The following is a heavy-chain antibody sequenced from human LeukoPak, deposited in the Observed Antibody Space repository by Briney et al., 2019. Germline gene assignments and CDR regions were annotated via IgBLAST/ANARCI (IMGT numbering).Heavy chain of an antibody. CDR2: INHSGST. CDR3: ARVVWYSSSWYDYFRFDY. D-gene: IGHD6-13*01. V-gene: IGHV4-34*01. Sequence: SETLSLTCAVYGGSFSGYYWSWIRQPPGKGLEWIGEINHSGSTNYNPSLKSRVTISVDTSKNQFSLKLSSVTAADTAVYYCARVVWYSSSWYDYFRFDYWGQGTLVTVSS. J-gene: IGHJ4*02. CDR1: GGSFSGYY.